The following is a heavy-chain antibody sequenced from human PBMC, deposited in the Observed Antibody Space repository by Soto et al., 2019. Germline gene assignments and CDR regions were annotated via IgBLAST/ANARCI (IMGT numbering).Heavy chain of an antibody. D-gene: IGHD3-3*01. CDR3: ARGQRFSDWFDH. CDR2: IYSSGNT. Sequence: SETLSLTCSVSGGTISGYYWTWIRQPAGKGLEWIGRIYSSGNTKYNPSLQSRVTMSLDTSNNQFSLRLASVTAADTAVYYCARGQRFSDWFDHWGQGTLVTVSS. J-gene: IGHJ5*02. V-gene: IGHV4-4*07. CDR1: GGTISGYY.